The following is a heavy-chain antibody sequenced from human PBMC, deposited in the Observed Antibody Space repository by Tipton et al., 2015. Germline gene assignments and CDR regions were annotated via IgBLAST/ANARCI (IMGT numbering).Heavy chain of an antibody. V-gene: IGHV4-61*01. CDR1: GGSVSSGSYY. CDR3: ARTRGGIWSGYHDYYFDY. J-gene: IGHJ4*02. D-gene: IGHD3-3*01. CDR2: ISYSGYT. Sequence: TLSLTCTVSGGSVSSGSYYWSWIRQPPGKGLEWIGYISYSGYTNYNPSLKSRVIMSIDTSKDQFSLKLTSVTAADTAVYYCARTRGGIWSGYHDYYFDYWGQGTLVTVSS.